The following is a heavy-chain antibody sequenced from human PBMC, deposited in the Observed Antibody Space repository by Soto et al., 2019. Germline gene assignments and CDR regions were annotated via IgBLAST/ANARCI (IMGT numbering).Heavy chain of an antibody. Sequence: SGPTLGNPTQTLTLTCTFSGFSLTTGGMCVSWIRQPPGQALEWLARIDWDDEKYYSTSLRTRLSISKDTSKNEVVLTLTNMDPVDTATYYCARTPSYCVGPDCFLTGFDFWGQGARVTVSS. D-gene: IGHD2-21*01. J-gene: IGHJ4*02. CDR2: IDWDDEK. CDR3: ARTPSYCVGPDCFLTGFDF. V-gene: IGHV2-70*11. CDR1: GFSLTTGGMC.